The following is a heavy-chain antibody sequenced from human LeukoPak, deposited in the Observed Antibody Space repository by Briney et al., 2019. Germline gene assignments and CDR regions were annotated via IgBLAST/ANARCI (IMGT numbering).Heavy chain of an antibody. V-gene: IGHV3-23*01. Sequence: PGGSLRLSCAASGFTFSSYAMSWVRHAPGKGLEWVSAISGSGGSTYYADSVKGRFTISRDNSKNTLYLQMNSLRAEDTAVYYCAKVYSGSYTTYYFDYWGQGTLVTVSS. CDR1: GFTFSSYA. J-gene: IGHJ4*02. CDR2: ISGSGGST. D-gene: IGHD1-26*01. CDR3: AKVYSGSYTTYYFDY.